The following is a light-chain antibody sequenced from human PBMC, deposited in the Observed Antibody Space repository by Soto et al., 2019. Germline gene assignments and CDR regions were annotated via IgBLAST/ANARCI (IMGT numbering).Light chain of an antibody. J-gene: IGLJ3*02. Sequence: QSALTQPRSVSGSPGQSVTISCTGTSSDVGGYNYVSWYQQHPGKAPKLVIYDVSKRPSGVPDRFSGSKSGNTASLNISGLQAEDEADYYCCSYAGNSLWVFGGGTKVTVL. CDR3: CSYAGNSLWV. V-gene: IGLV2-11*01. CDR1: SSDVGGYNY. CDR2: DVS.